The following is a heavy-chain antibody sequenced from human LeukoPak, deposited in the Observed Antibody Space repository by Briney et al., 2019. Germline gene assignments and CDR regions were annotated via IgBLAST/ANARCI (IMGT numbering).Heavy chain of an antibody. CDR3: ARESPVAAVGRSWFDP. D-gene: IGHD6-13*01. J-gene: IGHJ5*02. Sequence: GGSLRLSCAASGFTFSSYAMSWVRQAAGKGLERVSTISGGGVTTYYADSVKGRLTISRDNSKNTVSLQMNSLRDDDTAVYFCARESPVAAVGRSWFDPWGQGTLVTVSS. CDR1: GFTFSSYA. V-gene: IGHV3-23*01. CDR2: ISGGGVTT.